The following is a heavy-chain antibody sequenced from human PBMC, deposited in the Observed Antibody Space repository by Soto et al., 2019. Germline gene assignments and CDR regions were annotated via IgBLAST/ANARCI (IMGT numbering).Heavy chain of an antibody. CDR2: ISGSGGRT. CDR1: GFTFSHHD. J-gene: IGHJ4*02. Sequence: GGSLRLSCAASGFTFSHHDMSWVRQAPGRGLEWVSAISGSGGRTHYADSVKGRFTISRDNSKNMLSLQMNSLRAEDTAVYHCAKGLSSASSFDYWGQGTLVTVSS. V-gene: IGHV3-23*01. D-gene: IGHD3-22*01. CDR3: AKGLSSASSFDY.